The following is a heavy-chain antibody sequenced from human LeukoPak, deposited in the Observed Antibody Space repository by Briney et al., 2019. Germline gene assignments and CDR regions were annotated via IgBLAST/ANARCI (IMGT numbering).Heavy chain of an antibody. CDR3: TTDHPPSNYDSIQY. Sequence: KSGGSLRLSCAASGFTFSNAWMSWVRQAPGKGLEWVGRIKSKTDGGTTDYAAPVKGRFTISSDDSKNTLYLQMNSLKTEDTAVSYYTTDHPPSNYDSIQYWGQGTLVTVSS. CDR2: IKSKTDGGTT. J-gene: IGHJ4*02. D-gene: IGHD3-22*01. CDR1: GFTFSNAW. V-gene: IGHV3-15*01.